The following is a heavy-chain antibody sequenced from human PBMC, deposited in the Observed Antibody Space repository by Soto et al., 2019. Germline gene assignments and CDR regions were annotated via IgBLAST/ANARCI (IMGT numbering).Heavy chain of an antibody. CDR2: IWYDGRNK. V-gene: IGHV3-33*01. J-gene: IGHJ4*02. D-gene: IGHD2-2*01. Sequence: QVQLVESGGGVDQPGRSLRLSCAASGFTFSSYGMHWVRQAPGKGLEWVAVIWYDGRNKYYADSVKGRFTISRDNSKNTLYLQMNSLRAEDTAVYYCARSDRRCSPNCVEVADYWGQGTLVTVSS. CDR3: ARSDRRCSPNCVEVADY. CDR1: GFTFSSYG.